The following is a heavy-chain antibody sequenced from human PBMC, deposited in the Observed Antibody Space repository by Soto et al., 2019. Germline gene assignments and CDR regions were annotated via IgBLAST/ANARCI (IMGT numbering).Heavy chain of an antibody. CDR2: ISYDGSEK. CDR3: ARADAWALPGYRFDY. D-gene: IGHD3-16*02. V-gene: IGHV3-30-3*01. CDR1: GFTFSSYA. Sequence: GGSLRLSCAASGFTFSSYAMHWVRQAPGKGLEWVAVISYDGSEKHHADSVKGRFTISRDNSKNSLYLQMDSLRPEDTAVYYCARADAWALPGYRFDYWGQGTLVTVSS. J-gene: IGHJ4*02.